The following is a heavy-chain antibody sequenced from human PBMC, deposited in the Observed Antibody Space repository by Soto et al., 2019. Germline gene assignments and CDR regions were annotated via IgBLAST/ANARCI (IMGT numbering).Heavy chain of an antibody. CDR2: IYYSGRT. D-gene: IGHD3-3*01. CDR1: GGSISSSSYY. Sequence: QLQLQESGPGLVKPSETLSLTCTVSGGSISSSSYYWGWIRQPPGKGLEWIGSIYYSGRTYYNPSLMSRVTISVDTSKNQFSLKLSSVTAADTAVYYCASTKYYDFWSGYYYYYYMDVWGKGTTVTVSS. V-gene: IGHV4-39*01. CDR3: ASTKYYDFWSGYYYYYYMDV. J-gene: IGHJ6*03.